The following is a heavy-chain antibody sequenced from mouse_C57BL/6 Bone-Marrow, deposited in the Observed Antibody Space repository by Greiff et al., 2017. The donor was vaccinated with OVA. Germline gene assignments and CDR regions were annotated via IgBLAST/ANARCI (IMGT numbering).Heavy chain of an antibody. V-gene: IGHV1-15*01. CDR2: IDPETGGT. CDR1: GYTFTDYE. CDR3: TMGHYYGSGYS. D-gene: IGHD1-1*01. J-gene: IGHJ1*03. Sequence: QVHVKQSGAELVRPGASVTLSCKASGYTFTDYEMHWVKQTPVHGLEWIGAIDPETGGTAYTQKFKGKAILTADKSSSTAYMVLRSLTSEDSAVYYCTMGHYYGSGYSGGTGTTVTVSS.